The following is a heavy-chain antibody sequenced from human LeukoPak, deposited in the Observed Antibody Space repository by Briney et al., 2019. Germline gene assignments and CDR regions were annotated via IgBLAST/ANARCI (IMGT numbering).Heavy chain of an antibody. V-gene: IGHV1-2*02. CDR3: ARGRNIEMTTMSGGSDY. D-gene: IGHD5-24*01. CDR2: LNSNSGDT. CDR1: GYTFTDYY. Sequence: APVKVSCKASGYTFTDYYMHWVRQAPGQGLEWMGWLNSNSGDTNYAQKFQGRVSMTRDSSISTAYMDLSDLRSDDTAVYSCARGRNIEMTTMSGGSDYWGQGTLVTVSS. J-gene: IGHJ4*02.